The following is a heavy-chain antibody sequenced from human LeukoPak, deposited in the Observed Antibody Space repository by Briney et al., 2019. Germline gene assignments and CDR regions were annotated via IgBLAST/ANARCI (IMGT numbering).Heavy chain of an antibody. CDR2: IYGGQRT. CDR1: GLTVSSRY. D-gene: IGHD4-17*01. J-gene: IGHJ4*02. V-gene: IGHV3-53*01. Sequence: PGGSLRFSCAASGLTVSSRYMSRVRQAPGKGLEWVSVIYGGQRTYYADSVKGRFTIATDNSKNTLDLQMNSLRVEDTAVYYCHRDGYWGQGTLVTVSS. CDR3: HRDGY.